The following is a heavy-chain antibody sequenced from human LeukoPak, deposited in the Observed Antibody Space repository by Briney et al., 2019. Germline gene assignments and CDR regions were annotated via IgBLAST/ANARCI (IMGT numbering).Heavy chain of an antibody. V-gene: IGHV3-15*01. CDR2: IKPKTDGETT. Sequence: GGSLRLSCAASGFTFSNSWMSWVRQAPGKGLEWVGRIKPKTDGETTEYAAPVKGRFSISRDDSKNMLYLQMNSLKTEDTAVYYCITPLPYSAQGGQGTLVTVS. CDR3: ITPLPYSAQ. CDR1: GFTFSNSW. J-gene: IGHJ4*02. D-gene: IGHD2-21*01.